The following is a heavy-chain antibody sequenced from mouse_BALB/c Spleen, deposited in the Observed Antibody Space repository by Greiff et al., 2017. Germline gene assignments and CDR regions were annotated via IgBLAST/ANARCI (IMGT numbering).Heavy chain of an antibody. CDR3: AREEYGNYYFDY. V-gene: IGHV5-6-5*01. CDR2: ISSGGST. CDR1: GFTFSSYA. Sequence: EVQLVESGGGLVKPGGSLKLSCAASGFTFSSYAMSWVRQTPEKRLEWVASISSGGSTYYPDSVKGRFTISRDNARNILYLQMSSLRSEDTAMYYCAREEYGNYYFDYWGQGTTLTVSS. J-gene: IGHJ2*01. D-gene: IGHD2-10*02.